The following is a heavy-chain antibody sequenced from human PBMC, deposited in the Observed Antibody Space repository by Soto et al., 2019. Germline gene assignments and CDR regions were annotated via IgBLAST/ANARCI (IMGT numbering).Heavy chain of an antibody. J-gene: IGHJ4*02. CDR2: ISAYNGNT. CDR3: AARARYVDWLLFDY. Sequence: ASVKVSCKASGYTFTSYGISWVRQAPGQGLEWMGWISAYNGNTNYAQKLQGRVTMTTDTSTSTAYMELRSLRSEDTSVYYCAARARYVDWLLFDYWGQGTLVTVSS. D-gene: IGHD3-9*01. CDR1: GYTFTSYG. V-gene: IGHV1-18*01.